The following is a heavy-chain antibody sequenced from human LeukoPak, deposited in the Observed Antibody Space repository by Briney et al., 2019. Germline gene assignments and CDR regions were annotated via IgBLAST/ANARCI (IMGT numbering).Heavy chain of an antibody. J-gene: IGHJ3*02. CDR3: ARDRRRSYYDSSGYYDRRAFDI. D-gene: IGHD3-22*01. CDR1: GGSISSHY. CDR2: IYYSGST. V-gene: IGHV4-59*11. Sequence: SETLSLTCTVSGGSISSHYWSWIRQPPGKGLEWIGYIYYSGSTNYNPSLKSRATISVDTSKNQFSLKLSSVTAADTAVYYCARDRRRSYYDSSGYYDRRAFDIWGQGTMVTVSS.